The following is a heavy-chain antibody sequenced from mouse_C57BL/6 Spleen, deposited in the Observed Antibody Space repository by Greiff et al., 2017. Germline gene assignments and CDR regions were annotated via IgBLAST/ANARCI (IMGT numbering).Heavy chain of an antibody. D-gene: IGHD2-4*01. CDR3: VRDDDYDGQAWFAY. V-gene: IGHV10-3*01. J-gene: IGHJ3*01. CDR2: IRSKSSNYAT. CDR1: GFTFNTYA. Sequence: EVKLVESGGGLVQPKGSLKLSCAASGFTFNTYAMHWVRQAPGKGLEWVARIRSKSSNYATYYADSVKDRFTISRDDSQSMLYLQMNNLKTEDTAMYYCVRDDDYDGQAWFAYWGQGTLVTVSA.